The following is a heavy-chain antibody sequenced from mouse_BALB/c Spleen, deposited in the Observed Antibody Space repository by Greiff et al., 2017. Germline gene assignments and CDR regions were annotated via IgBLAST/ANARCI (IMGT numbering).Heavy chain of an antibody. J-gene: IGHJ2*01. CDR1: GFTFSSFG. V-gene: IGHV5-17*02. CDR2: ISSGSSTI. CDR3: ARDWVFDY. D-gene: IGHD4-1*01. Sequence: DVKLVESGGGLVQPGGSRKLSCAASGFTFSSFGMHWVRQAPEKGLEWVAYISSGSSTIYYADTVKGRFTISRDNPKNTLFLQMTSLRSEDTAMYYCARDWVFDYWGQGTTLTVSS.